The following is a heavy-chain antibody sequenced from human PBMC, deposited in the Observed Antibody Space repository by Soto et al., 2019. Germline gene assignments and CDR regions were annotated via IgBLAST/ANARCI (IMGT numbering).Heavy chain of an antibody. Sequence: PGGSLRLSCAASGFTFSSYAMNWVRQAPGKGLEWVSGISGSGGSTYYADSVKGRFTISRDSSKNTLYLQMNSLRAEDTAVYYCAKDQGYRLWSGTSSSGMDVWGQGATVPISS. CDR2: ISGSGGST. CDR3: AKDQGYRLWSGTSSSGMDV. CDR1: GFTFSSYA. V-gene: IGHV3-23*01. J-gene: IGHJ6*02. D-gene: IGHD3-3*01.